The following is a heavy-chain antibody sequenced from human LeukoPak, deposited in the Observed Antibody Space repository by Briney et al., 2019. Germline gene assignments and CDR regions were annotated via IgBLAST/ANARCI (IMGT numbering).Heavy chain of an antibody. CDR3: ARRGPLWDSSGYYWPYYFDY. CDR2: IYTSGST. D-gene: IGHD3-22*01. Sequence: SETLSLTCTVSGGSISSYYWSWIRQPPGKGLEWIGCIYTSGSTNYNPSLKSRVTISVDTSKNQFSLKLSSVTAADTAVYYCARRGPLWDSSGYYWPYYFDYWGQGTLVTVSS. J-gene: IGHJ4*02. V-gene: IGHV4-4*09. CDR1: GGSISSYY.